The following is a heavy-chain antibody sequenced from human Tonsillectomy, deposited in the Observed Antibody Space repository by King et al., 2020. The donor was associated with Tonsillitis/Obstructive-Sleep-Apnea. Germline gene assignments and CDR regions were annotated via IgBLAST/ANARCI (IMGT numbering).Heavy chain of an antibody. Sequence: QLVQSGAEVKKPGASVKVSCKASGYTFTSYYVHWVRQAPGQGLRWMGVITPSGGPTASAQKFQGRSTRTRDTSTSTVYMELSVRGSKDTAVDYCAGVRGSSSSGLDYWGQGTLVTVSS. CDR3: AGVRGSSSSGLDY. J-gene: IGHJ4*02. V-gene: IGHV1-46*01. CDR1: GYTFTSYY. D-gene: IGHD6-6*01. CDR2: ITPSGGPT.